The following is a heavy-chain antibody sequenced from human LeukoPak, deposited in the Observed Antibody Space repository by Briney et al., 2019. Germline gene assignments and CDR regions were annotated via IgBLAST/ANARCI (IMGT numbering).Heavy chain of an antibody. Sequence: PGGSLRLSCAASGFTFSSYGMHWVRQAPGKGLDWVAVISYDGSNKYYADSVKGRFTISRDNSKNTLFLQMNSLRAEDTAVYYCASGNDYGGKLQIDYWGQGTLVTVSS. V-gene: IGHV3-30*03. J-gene: IGHJ4*02. D-gene: IGHD4-23*01. CDR3: ASGNDYGGKLQIDY. CDR2: ISYDGSNK. CDR1: GFTFSSYG.